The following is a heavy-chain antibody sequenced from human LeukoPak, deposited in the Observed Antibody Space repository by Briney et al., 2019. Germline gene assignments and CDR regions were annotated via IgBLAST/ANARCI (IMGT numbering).Heavy chain of an antibody. V-gene: IGHV1-18*01. CDR2: ISPYNSNT. J-gene: IGHJ4*02. CDR3: ARDGAVAGTYFFDY. D-gene: IGHD6-19*01. Sequence: GASVKVSCKASGGTFSSYAISWVRQAPGQSLEWMGWISPYNSNTKYAQKLQGRVTMTTDTSTSTAYMELRSLRSDDTAVYYCARDGAVAGTYFFDYWGQGTLVTVSS. CDR1: GGTFSSYA.